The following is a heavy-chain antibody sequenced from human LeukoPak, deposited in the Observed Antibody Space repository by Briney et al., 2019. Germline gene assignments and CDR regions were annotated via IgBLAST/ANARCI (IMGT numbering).Heavy chain of an antibody. V-gene: IGHV3-21*01. D-gene: IGHD6-13*01. Sequence: PGGSLRLSCAASGFTFSSYSMNWVRQAPGKGLEWVSSISSSSSYIYYADSVKGRFTISRDNAKNSLYLQMNSLRAEDTAVYYCAVHGTSSSWYPLDYWGQGTLVTVSS. CDR3: AVHGTSSSWYPLDY. CDR1: GFTFSSYS. CDR2: ISSSSSYI. J-gene: IGHJ4*02.